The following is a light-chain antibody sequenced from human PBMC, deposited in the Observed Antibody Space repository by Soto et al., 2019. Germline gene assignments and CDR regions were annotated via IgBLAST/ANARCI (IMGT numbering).Light chain of an antibody. J-gene: IGKJ4*01. CDR3: QQRSNWLT. V-gene: IGKV3-11*01. CDR2: DAS. Sequence: EIVLTQSPATLSLSPGERATLSCRASQSVSSYLAWYQQXPXQAPRLLIYDASNRATGIPARFXXXXSXXXXTLTISSLEPEDFAVYYCQQRSNWLTFGGGTKVEIK. CDR1: QSVSSY.